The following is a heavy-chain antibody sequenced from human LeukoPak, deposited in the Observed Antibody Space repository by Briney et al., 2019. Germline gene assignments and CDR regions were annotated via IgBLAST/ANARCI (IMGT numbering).Heavy chain of an antibody. D-gene: IGHD2-8*02. CDR2: IYYSGST. V-gene: IGHV4-59*08. J-gene: IGHJ3*01. Sequence: SETLSLTCTVFGDSISNYYWSWIRQPPGKGLEWIGNIYYSGSTNYNPFLKSRVTISIDTSRNQFSLRLSSVTAAYTAAYYCARGSPGLDFWGQGTMVTVSS. CDR3: ARGSPGLDF. CDR1: GDSISNYY.